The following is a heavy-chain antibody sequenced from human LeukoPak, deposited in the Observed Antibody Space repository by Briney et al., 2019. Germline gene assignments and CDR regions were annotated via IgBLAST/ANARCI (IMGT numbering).Heavy chain of an antibody. CDR2: ISSSGGIT. D-gene: IGHD3/OR15-3a*01. CDR1: GFTFSSYG. Sequence: QSGGSLRLSCAASGFTFSSYGMTWIRQAPGKGLEWVSAISSSGGITYYADSVKGRFTISRDNSKNTLYLEMNSLRGEDTAVYYCARILDHYDFPNNWFDPWGQGTLVTVSS. J-gene: IGHJ5*02. V-gene: IGHV3-23*01. CDR3: ARILDHYDFPNNWFDP.